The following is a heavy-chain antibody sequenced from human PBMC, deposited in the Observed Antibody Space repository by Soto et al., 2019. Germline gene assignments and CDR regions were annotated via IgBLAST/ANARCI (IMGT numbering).Heavy chain of an antibody. Sequence: EVQLLESGGGLVQPGGSLRLSCAASGFTFSSYAMSWVRQAPGKGLEWVSAISGSGGSTYYADSVKGRFTISRDNSKNTVYGQRNSLRAEGTGVYYGAKASGWLGGFDYWGQGTLVRVSS. CDR1: GFTFSSYA. J-gene: IGHJ4*02. CDR2: ISGSGGST. V-gene: IGHV3-23*01. D-gene: IGHD3-10*01. CDR3: AKASGWLGGFDY.